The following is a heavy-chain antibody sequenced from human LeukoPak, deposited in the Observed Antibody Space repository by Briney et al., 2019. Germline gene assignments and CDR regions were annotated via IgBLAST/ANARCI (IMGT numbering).Heavy chain of an antibody. Sequence: SQTLSLTCAISGDSVSSNSAAWNWIRQSPSRGLEWLGRTYYRSKWYNDYAVSVKSRITINPDTSKNQFSLKLSSVTAADTAVYYCARGGMVRGVITTFDYWGQGTLVTVSS. D-gene: IGHD3-10*01. V-gene: IGHV6-1*01. J-gene: IGHJ4*02. CDR1: GDSVSSNSAA. CDR3: ARGGMVRGVITTFDY. CDR2: TYYRSKWYN.